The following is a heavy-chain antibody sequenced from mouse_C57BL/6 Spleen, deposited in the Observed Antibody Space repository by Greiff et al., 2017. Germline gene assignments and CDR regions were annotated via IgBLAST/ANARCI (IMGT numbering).Heavy chain of an antibody. CDR2: IDPSDSYT. D-gene: IGHD1-1*01. CDR3: ARKGRSDAMDY. CDR1: GYTFTSYW. V-gene: IGHV1-50*01. J-gene: IGHJ4*01. Sequence: QVHVKQPGAELVKPGASVKLSCKASGYTFTSYWMQWVKQRPGQGLEWIGEIDPSDSYTNYNQKFKGKATLTVDTSSSTAYMQLSSLTSEDAAVYYCARKGRSDAMDYWGQGTSVTVSS.